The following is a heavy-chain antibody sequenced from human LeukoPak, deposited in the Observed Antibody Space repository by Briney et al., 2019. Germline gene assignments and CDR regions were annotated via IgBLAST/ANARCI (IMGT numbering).Heavy chain of an antibody. CDR3: AREGIAAAGIDY. Sequence: PGGSLRLSCAASGFTFGNYWMSWVRQAPGKGLEWVANIRQDGSEKFYVDSVKGRFTISRDNDKNSLYLQMNSLRAEDTAVYYCAREGIAAAGIDYWGQGTLVTVSS. CDR1: GFTFGNYW. CDR2: IRQDGSEK. J-gene: IGHJ4*02. V-gene: IGHV3-7*01. D-gene: IGHD6-13*01.